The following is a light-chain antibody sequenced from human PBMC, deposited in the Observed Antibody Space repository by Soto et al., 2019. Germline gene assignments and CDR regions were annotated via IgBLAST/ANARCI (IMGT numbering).Light chain of an antibody. J-gene: IGKJ4*01. CDR3: QQRSNWPQIT. V-gene: IGKV3-11*01. CDR1: QGVSKY. Sequence: EIVLTQSPATLSLSPGERATLSCRASQGVSKYLAWYQQKPGQAPRLLIHDASNRATGIPARLSGSGSGTDFTLTISSLETEDFGVYYCQQRSNWPQITFGGGTKVEIK. CDR2: DAS.